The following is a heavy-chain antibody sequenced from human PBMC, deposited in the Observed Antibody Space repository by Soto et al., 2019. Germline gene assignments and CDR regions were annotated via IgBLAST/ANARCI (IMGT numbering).Heavy chain of an antibody. V-gene: IGHV4-30-2*01. CDR2: IYHSGST. Sequence: QLQLQESGSGLVKPSQTLSLTCAVSGGSISSGGYSWSWIRQPPGKGLEWIGYIYHSGSTYYNPSLKSRVTISVARSKNQFSLKLSSVTAADTAVYYCARGPGGRFLEWLWAENCFDPWGQGTLVTVSS. CDR3: ARGPGGRFLEWLWAENCFDP. J-gene: IGHJ5*02. D-gene: IGHD3-3*01. CDR1: GGSISSGGYS.